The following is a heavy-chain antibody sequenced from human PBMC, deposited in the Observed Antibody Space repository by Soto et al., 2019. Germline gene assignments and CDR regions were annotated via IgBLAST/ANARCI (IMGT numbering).Heavy chain of an antibody. J-gene: IGHJ6*02. V-gene: IGHV3-11*01. CDR3: ARDNRSFWNGYYRRYDYYGMDV. CDR1: GFSFSDYY. D-gene: IGHD3-3*01. CDR2: TGRSLYPI. Sequence: HVQLVESGGGLVEPRGSLRLSCAASGFSFSDYYVNWIRQAPGKGLEWISYTGRSLYPIYYADSVKGRFSISRDSAKNSVFLQMNSLRVEDTAVYYCARDNRSFWNGYYRRYDYYGMDVWGRGTTVIVSS.